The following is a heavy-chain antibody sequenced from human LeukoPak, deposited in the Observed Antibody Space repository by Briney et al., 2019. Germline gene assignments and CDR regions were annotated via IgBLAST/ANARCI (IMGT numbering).Heavy chain of an antibody. V-gene: IGHV1-18*01. CDR1: GYTFTSYG. CDR3: ARDRLGSSWYGV. D-gene: IGHD6-13*01. Sequence: ASVKVSCKASGYTFTSYGISWVRQAPGQGLEWVGWISAYDGHTNYAQKLQGRVTMTTDTSTSTAYMELRSLRSDDTAVYYCARDRLGSSWYGVWGQGTLVTVSS. CDR2: ISAYDGHT. J-gene: IGHJ4*02.